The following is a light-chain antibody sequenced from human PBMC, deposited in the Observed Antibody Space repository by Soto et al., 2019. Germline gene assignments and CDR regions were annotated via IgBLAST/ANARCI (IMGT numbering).Light chain of an antibody. V-gene: IGKV1-12*01. J-gene: IGKJ5*01. CDR3: QQVVNFPIT. CDR2: FVS. Sequence: DIQMTQSPSSVSASVGDRVTITCRASQTVHDWLAWYQQKPGKAPKLLMYFVSRLQTGVPSRFSGSGSGTEFTLTIHNLQPEDFATYYCQQVVNFPITFGQGTRLEI. CDR1: QTVHDW.